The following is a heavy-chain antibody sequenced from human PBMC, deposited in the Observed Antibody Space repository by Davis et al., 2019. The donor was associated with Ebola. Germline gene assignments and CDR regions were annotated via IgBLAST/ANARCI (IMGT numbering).Heavy chain of an antibody. D-gene: IGHD2-15*01. CDR1: GDTFSSYA. J-gene: IGHJ6*02. Sequence: SVKVSCKASGDTFSSYALSWVRQAPGQGLEWMGGIIPIFGAANYAQKFQGRVTITADESTSTAYMELSSLRSEDTAVYYCARDRIVVVVAATQAYYYYGMDVWGQGTTVTVSS. CDR3: ARDRIVVVVAATQAYYYYGMDV. CDR2: IIPIFGAA. V-gene: IGHV1-69*13.